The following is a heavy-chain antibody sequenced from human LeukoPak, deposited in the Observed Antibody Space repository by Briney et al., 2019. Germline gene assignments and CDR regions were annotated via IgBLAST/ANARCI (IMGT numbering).Heavy chain of an antibody. D-gene: IGHD3-3*01. Sequence: PGVSLRLSCAASGFTLSSYEMNWVRQAPGKGLEWVANIKQDGSEKYYVDSVKGRFTISRDNAKNSLYLQMNSLRAEDTAVYYCARVLYDFWSGYYNRRYNWFDPWGQGTLVTVSS. CDR2: IKQDGSEK. J-gene: IGHJ5*02. CDR3: ARVLYDFWSGYYNRRYNWFDP. V-gene: IGHV3-7*01. CDR1: GFTLSSYE.